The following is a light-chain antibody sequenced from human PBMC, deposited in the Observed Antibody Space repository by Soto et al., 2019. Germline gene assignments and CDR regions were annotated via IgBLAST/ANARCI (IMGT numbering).Light chain of an antibody. J-gene: IGKJ1*01. CDR3: LQHNNYPWT. V-gene: IGKV1-17*01. Sequence: DIQMTQSPSSLSASVGDRVTITCRASQAIRNDVGWYQQKPGKDPKRLVYVASRLESGVPSRFSGSCCGTEFTLKISGLQPEDFATYYGLQHNNYPWTFGQGTRVEIK. CDR2: VAS. CDR1: QAIRND.